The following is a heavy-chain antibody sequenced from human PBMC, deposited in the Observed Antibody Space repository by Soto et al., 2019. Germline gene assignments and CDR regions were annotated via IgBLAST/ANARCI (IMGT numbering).Heavy chain of an antibody. Sequence: SVKVSCKASGGTFSSYAISWVRQAPGQGLEWMGGIIPIFGTANYAQKFQGRVTITADESTSTAYMELSSLRSEDTAVYYCARAPGYCSGGSCAVTNPDDYWGQGTLVTVSS. CDR1: GGTFSSYA. CDR2: IIPIFGTA. V-gene: IGHV1-69*13. J-gene: IGHJ4*02. D-gene: IGHD2-15*01. CDR3: ARAPGYCSGGSCAVTNPDDY.